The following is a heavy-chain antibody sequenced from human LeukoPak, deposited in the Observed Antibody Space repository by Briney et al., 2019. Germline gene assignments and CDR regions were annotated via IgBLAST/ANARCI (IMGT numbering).Heavy chain of an antibody. Sequence: GGSLRLFCAASGFTFSSYEMNWVRQAPGKGLGWVSYISSSGSTIYYADSVKGRFTISRDNAKNSLYLQINSLRAEDTAVYYCARDLPVDYWGQGTLVTVSS. CDR1: GFTFSSYE. J-gene: IGHJ4*02. CDR2: ISSSGSTI. V-gene: IGHV3-48*03. CDR3: ARDLPVDY.